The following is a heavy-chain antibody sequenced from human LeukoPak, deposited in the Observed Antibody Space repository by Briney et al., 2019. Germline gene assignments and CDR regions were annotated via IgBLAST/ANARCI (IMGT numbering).Heavy chain of an antibody. CDR3: ARHSGHPYYFDY. CDR2: LYTNGNT. CDR1: GVSISSDY. J-gene: IGHJ4*02. Sequence: PSETLSLTCTVSGVSISSDYWSWIRQPAGKGLEWIGRLYTNGNTKNNPSLKSRVTMSVDTSKNQFSLKLSSVTAADTAVYYCARHSGHPYYFDYWGQGTLVTVSS. V-gene: IGHV4-4*07.